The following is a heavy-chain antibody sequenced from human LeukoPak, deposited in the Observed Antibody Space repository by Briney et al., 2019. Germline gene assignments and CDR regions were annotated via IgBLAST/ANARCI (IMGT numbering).Heavy chain of an antibody. CDR2: NISMFGTT. D-gene: IGHD1-7*01. V-gene: IGHV1-69*05. CDR1: GGTFSTYS. CDR3: ARDFGTGTIRRPNYYYYMDV. J-gene: IGHJ6*03. Sequence: SVKVSCKASGGTFSTYSFSWVRQAPGQGLEWMGGNISMFGTTYYAQKFQGRVTITTDESTSTAYMELSSLTSEDTAVYYCARDFGTGTIRRPNYYYYMDVWGKGTTVTVSS.